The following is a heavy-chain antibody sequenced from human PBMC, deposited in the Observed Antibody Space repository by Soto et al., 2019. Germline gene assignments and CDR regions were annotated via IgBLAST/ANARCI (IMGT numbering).Heavy chain of an antibody. CDR3: ARELYYYGSGSYYNEDWFDP. D-gene: IGHD3-10*01. J-gene: IGHJ5*02. Sequence: KPSETLSLTCAVYGGSFSGYYWGWIRQPPGKGLEWIGSIYHSGSTYYNPSLKSRVTITVDTSKNQFSLKLSSVTAADTAVYYCARELYYYGSGSYYNEDWFDPWGQGTLVTVSS. V-gene: IGHV4-38-2*02. CDR1: GGSFSGYY. CDR2: IYHSGST.